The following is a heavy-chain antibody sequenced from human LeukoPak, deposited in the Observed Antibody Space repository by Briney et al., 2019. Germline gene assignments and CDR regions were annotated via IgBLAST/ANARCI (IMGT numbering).Heavy chain of an antibody. J-gene: IGHJ3*02. Sequence: PSETLSLTCTVSGGSISSYYWSWIRQPAGKGLEWIGRIYTSGSTNYNPSLKSRVTMSVDTSKSQFSLKLNSVTAADTAVYYCARHDDHYNSDDAFDIWGQGTMVTVSS. CDR2: IYTSGST. CDR3: ARHDDHYNSDDAFDI. D-gene: IGHD3-22*01. CDR1: GGSISSYY. V-gene: IGHV4-4*07.